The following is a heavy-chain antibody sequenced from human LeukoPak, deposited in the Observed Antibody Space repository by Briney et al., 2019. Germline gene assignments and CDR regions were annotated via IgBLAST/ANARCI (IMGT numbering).Heavy chain of an antibody. J-gene: IGHJ6*03. Sequence: KASETLSLTCAVSGGSISSSNWWSWVRQPPGKGLEWIGEIYHSGSTNYNPSLKSRVTISVDKSKNQFSLKLSSVTAADTAVYYCARLHYDFWSGYWLYYYMDVWGKGTTVTVSS. CDR3: ARLHYDFWSGYWLYYYMDV. D-gene: IGHD3-3*01. CDR2: IYHSGST. V-gene: IGHV4-4*02. CDR1: GGSISSSNW.